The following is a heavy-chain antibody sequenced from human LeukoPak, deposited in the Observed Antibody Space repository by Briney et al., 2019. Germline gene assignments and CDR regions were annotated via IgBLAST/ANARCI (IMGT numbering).Heavy chain of an antibody. Sequence: PGGSLRLSCSVSGFTFGSYAMSWVRQAPGKGLEWVSTISSSAGNTYYADSVKGRFTISRDNSKNTLYVQMNSLRAEDTAVYYCAKRGHSSSSGAPDFDYWGQGTLVTVSS. CDR3: AKRGHSSSSGAPDFDY. J-gene: IGHJ4*02. CDR1: GFTFGSYA. CDR2: ISSSAGNT. D-gene: IGHD6-6*01. V-gene: IGHV3-23*01.